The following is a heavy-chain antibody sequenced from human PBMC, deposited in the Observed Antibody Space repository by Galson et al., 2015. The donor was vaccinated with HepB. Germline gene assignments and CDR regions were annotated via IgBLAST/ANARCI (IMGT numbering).Heavy chain of an antibody. CDR3: ARSPLFYDLQSQSGFDT. CDR2: IDGSGGTK. J-gene: IGHJ3*02. V-gene: IGHV3-23*01. Sequence: SLRLSCAASAFTFRTYAMNWVRQAPGRGLEWVSSIDGSGGTKYYADSVKGRFTVSRDNSKDTLFLQMNSLRAEDTAVYYCARSPLFYDLQSQSGFDTWGQGTVVAVSS. CDR1: AFTFRTYA. D-gene: IGHD2/OR15-2a*01.